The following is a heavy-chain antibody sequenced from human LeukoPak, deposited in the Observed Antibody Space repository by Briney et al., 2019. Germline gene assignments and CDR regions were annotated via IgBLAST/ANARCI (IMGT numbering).Heavy chain of an antibody. V-gene: IGHV4-30-2*01. J-gene: IGHJ3*02. CDR2: IYHSGST. D-gene: IGHD5-12*01. CDR3: ARATTTWDAFDI. CDR1: GGSISSGGYS. Sequence: PSETLSLTCAVSGGSISSGGYSWSWIRQPPGKGLEWIGYIYHSGSTYYNPSLKSRVTISVDRSKNQFSLKLSSVTAADTAVYYCARATTTWDAFDIWGQGTMVTVSS.